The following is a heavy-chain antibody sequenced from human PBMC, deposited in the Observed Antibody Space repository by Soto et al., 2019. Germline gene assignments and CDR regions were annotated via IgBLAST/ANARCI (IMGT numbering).Heavy chain of an antibody. Sequence: SLRLSCLASVFTFDDYAIHWVRQTPGKGLEWVSGLTWNGEVLGYADSVKGRFTISRDNAKNSLYLEMNSLRPEDTALYYCVKDSESSGYLTHLDYWGQGTLVTVSS. D-gene: IGHD3-22*01. CDR2: LTWNGEVL. CDR1: VFTFDDYA. V-gene: IGHV3-9*01. CDR3: VKDSESSGYLTHLDY. J-gene: IGHJ4*02.